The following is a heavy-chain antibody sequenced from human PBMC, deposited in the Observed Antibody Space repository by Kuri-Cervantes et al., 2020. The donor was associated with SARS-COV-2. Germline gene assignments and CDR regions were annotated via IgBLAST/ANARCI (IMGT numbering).Heavy chain of an antibody. V-gene: IGHV3-23*01. J-gene: IGHJ4*02. Sequence: GESLKISCAASGFTVSSYSMNWVRQAPGKGLEWVSALCGSGGSTYYADSVKGRFTICRDNSKNTQYLHMNSMSAEGTAVYYCARGVDDFWSGYCTFDYWGQGTLVTVSS. CDR2: LCGSGGST. CDR1: GFTVSSYS. D-gene: IGHD3-3*01. CDR3: ARGVDDFWSGYCTFDY.